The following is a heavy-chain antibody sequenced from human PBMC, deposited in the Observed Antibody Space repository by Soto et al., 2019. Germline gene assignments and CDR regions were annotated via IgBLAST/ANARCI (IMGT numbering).Heavy chain of an antibody. CDR1: GVSISDTSYY. CDR3: ARQGSY. V-gene: IGHV4-39*01. J-gene: IGHJ4*02. Sequence: QLQLQESGPGLVKPSETLSLTCTVSGVSISDTSYYWGWIRQPPGKGLEWIGTIYFNGNTFYNPSLKSRLTISVETSSNQFSLRLTSVTAADTAVYYCARQGSYWGQGTLVAVSS. CDR2: IYFNGNT.